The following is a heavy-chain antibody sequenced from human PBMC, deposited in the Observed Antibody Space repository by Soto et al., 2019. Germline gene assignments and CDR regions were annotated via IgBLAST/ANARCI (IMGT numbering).Heavy chain of an antibody. J-gene: IGHJ4*02. CDR2: IGPESGAT. CDR3: GRGRSGQIVIFY. D-gene: IGHD3-3*02. V-gene: IGHV1-2*02. Sequence: VASVKVSCKTSGYTFTSHYIHWVRQAPQQGPEWMGEIGPESGATRYAEKFRGRVTMTMDTSITTVYMELRNLSPDDTAVYYCGRGRSGQIVIFYWGQGTPVTVSS. CDR1: GYTFTSHY.